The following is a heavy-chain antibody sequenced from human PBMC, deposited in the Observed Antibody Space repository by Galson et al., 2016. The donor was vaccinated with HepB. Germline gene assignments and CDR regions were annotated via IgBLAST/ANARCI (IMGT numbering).Heavy chain of an antibody. J-gene: IGHJ5*02. V-gene: IGHV4-34*01. CDR3: ARGWDIVSVPAAMGGWLDP. D-gene: IGHD2-2*01. Sequence: SETLSLTCSVYGGSFSGYSWTWIRQPPGEGLEWIGEINDSGNIHYNPSLKRRVIISIETSNNQFSLKLNSVTATDTAVYYYARGWDIVSVPAAMGGWLDPWGQGTLVNVSS. CDR2: INDSGNI. CDR1: GGSFSGYS.